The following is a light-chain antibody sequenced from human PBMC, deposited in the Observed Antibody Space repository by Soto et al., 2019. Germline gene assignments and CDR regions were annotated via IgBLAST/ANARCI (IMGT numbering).Light chain of an antibody. CDR3: QQYNSYSWT. Sequence: EIVLTQSPGTLSLSPGERATLSCRASQSVSNNFLAWYQHRPGQAPRLLIYGPSTRATGIPDRFSGSGSGTEFTLTISSLQPDDFATYYCQQYNSYSWTFGQGTKVDI. J-gene: IGKJ1*01. CDR1: QSVSNNF. V-gene: IGKV3-20*01. CDR2: GPS.